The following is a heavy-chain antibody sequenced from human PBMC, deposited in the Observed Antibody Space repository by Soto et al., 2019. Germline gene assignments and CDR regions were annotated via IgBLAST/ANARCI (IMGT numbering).Heavy chain of an antibody. J-gene: IGHJ6*03. Sequence: PSETLSLTCTVSGGSISSYYWSWIRQPPGKGLEWIGYIYYSGSTNYNPSPKSRVTISVDTSKNQFSLKLSSVTAADTAVYYCARLVSGYESDYYYYMDVWGKGTTVTVSS. CDR3: ARLVSGYESDYYYYMDV. CDR2: IYYSGST. CDR1: GGSISSYY. D-gene: IGHD5-12*01. V-gene: IGHV4-59*08.